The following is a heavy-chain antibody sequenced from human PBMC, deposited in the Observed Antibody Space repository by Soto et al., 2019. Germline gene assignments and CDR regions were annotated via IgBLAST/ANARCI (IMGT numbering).Heavy chain of an antibody. D-gene: IGHD3-9*01. CDR3: AIDDTFDCPTQLAY. CDR1: GFTFSSYS. J-gene: IGHJ4*02. Sequence: GGSLRLSCAASGFTFSSYSMNWVRQAPGKGLEWVSSISSSSSYIYYADSVKGRFTISRDNAKNSLYLQMNSLRAEDTAVYYCAIDDTFDCPTQLAYCGQGTLVPGSS. V-gene: IGHV3-21*01. CDR2: ISSSSSYI.